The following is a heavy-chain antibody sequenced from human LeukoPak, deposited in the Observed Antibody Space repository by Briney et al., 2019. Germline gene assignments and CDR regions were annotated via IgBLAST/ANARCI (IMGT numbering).Heavy chain of an antibody. CDR1: GYSISSAYY. D-gene: IGHD6-6*01. CDR2: MYHSGST. CDR3: ARDPPSSSDREYNWFDP. J-gene: IGHJ5*02. V-gene: IGHV4-38-2*02. Sequence: SETLSLTCSVSGYSISSAYYWGWIRQPPGKGLEWIGTMYHSGSTNYNPSLTSRVTISVDTSKNQFSLKLSSVTAADTAVYYCARDPPSSSDREYNWFDPWGQGTLVTVSS.